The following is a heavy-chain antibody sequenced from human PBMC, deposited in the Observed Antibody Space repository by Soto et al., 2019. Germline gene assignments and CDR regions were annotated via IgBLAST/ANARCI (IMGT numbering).Heavy chain of an antibody. CDR2: IWYDGNNK. D-gene: IGHD3-10*01. V-gene: IGHV3-33*01. Sequence: QVQLVESGGGVVQPGRSLRLFCAASGFTFSSYGMHWVRQAPGKGLEWVAVIWYDGNNKYYADSVKGRFTISRDNSKNTLYLQMNSLRAEDTAVYYCARDEGLGVNYYYYGMDLWGQGTTVTVSS. J-gene: IGHJ6*02. CDR3: ARDEGLGVNYYYYGMDL. CDR1: GFTFSSYG.